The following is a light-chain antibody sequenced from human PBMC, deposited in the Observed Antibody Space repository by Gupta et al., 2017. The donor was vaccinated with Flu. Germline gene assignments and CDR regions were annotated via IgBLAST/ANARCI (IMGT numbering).Light chain of an antibody. V-gene: IGKV3-11*01. CDR3: QQRSNGPPLT. CDR1: QSGSSY. CDR2: DAY. Sequence: ATLSLSHGERATLCCRASQSGSSYLAWYQQKPGRAPRSLIYDAYNRGTGIPARFSGSGAGTDFTLTISSGEAEDVAVDYCQQRSNGPPLTFGGGTKVEIK. J-gene: IGKJ4*01.